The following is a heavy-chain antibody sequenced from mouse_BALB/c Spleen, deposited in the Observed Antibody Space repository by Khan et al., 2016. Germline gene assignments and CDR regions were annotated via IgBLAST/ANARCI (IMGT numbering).Heavy chain of an antibody. CDR3: ARDRYGNHYYAMDY. Sequence: EVELVESGGGLVKPGGSLRLSCAASGFTFSVYYMYWVRQTPEKRLEWVATISDGGTYTYYPDSVKGRFTISRDNAKTILYLQMSSVKAEDTAMYYCARDRYGNHYYAMDYWGQGTSVTVSS. D-gene: IGHD2-1*01. V-gene: IGHV5-4*02. CDR2: ISDGGTYT. J-gene: IGHJ4*01. CDR1: GFTFSVYY.